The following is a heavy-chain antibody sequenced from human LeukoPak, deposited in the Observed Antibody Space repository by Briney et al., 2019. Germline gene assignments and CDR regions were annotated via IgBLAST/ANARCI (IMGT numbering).Heavy chain of an antibody. Sequence: GGSLRLSCAASGFTFSSYAVHWVRQAPGKGLEWVAVISYDGSNKYYADSVKGRFTISRDNSKNTLYLQMNSLRAEDTAVYYCARGRRVLLWFGESYYFDYWGQGTLVTVSS. J-gene: IGHJ4*02. V-gene: IGHV3-30*04. CDR1: GFTFSSYA. CDR3: ARGRRVLLWFGESYYFDY. D-gene: IGHD3-10*01. CDR2: ISYDGSNK.